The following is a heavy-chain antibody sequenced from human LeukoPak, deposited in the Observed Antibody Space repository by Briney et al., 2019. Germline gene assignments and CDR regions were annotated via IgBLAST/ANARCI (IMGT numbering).Heavy chain of an antibody. J-gene: IGHJ4*02. D-gene: IGHD6-6*01. V-gene: IGHV3-7*01. CDR3: ARESFAARWD. CDR1: GFTFSRYW. Sequence: PGGSLRLSCAASGFTFSRYWMSWVRQAPGKGLEWVANIKQDGSQKSYVDSVKGRFTISRDNANNLLYLQMNSLRAEDTAVCYCARESFAARWDWGQGTLVTVSS. CDR2: IKQDGSQK.